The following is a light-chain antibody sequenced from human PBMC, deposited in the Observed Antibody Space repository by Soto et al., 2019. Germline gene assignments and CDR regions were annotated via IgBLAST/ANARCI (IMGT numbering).Light chain of an antibody. Sequence: QPVLTQPPSASGSPGQSVTISCTGTSSDVGGYNYVSWYQQHPGKAPKLMIYEVSKRPSGVPDRFSGSKSGNTASLTVSGLQAEDEADYYCSSYAGSNIPFGGGTKLTVL. CDR1: SSDVGGYNY. J-gene: IGLJ2*01. V-gene: IGLV2-8*01. CDR2: EVS. CDR3: SSYAGSNIP.